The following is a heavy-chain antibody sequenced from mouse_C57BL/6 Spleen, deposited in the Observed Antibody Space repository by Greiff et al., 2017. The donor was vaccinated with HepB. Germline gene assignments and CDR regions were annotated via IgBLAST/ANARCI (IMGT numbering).Heavy chain of an antibody. Sequence: EVQVVESGGGLVKPGGSLKLSCAASGFTFSDYGMHWVRQAPEKGLEWVAYISSGSSTIYYADTVKGRFTISRDNAKNTLFLQMTSLRSEDTAMYYCARLHYGSSPYAMDYWGQGTSVTVSS. D-gene: IGHD1-1*01. CDR3: ARLHYGSSPYAMDY. CDR2: ISSGSSTI. CDR1: GFTFSDYG. V-gene: IGHV5-17*01. J-gene: IGHJ4*01.